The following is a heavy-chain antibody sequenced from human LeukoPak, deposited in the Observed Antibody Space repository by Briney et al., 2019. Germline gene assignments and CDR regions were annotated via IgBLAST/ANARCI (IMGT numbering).Heavy chain of an antibody. J-gene: IGHJ5*02. V-gene: IGHV4-39*07. CDR3: GRDAAGEGRLVITWFDP. D-gene: IGHD3-22*01. CDR1: GGSVSSSTYY. Sequence: PSETLSLTCTVSGGSVSSSTYYWGWIRHPPGKVLEGIGTIYCSGSTYYNPSLKSRVTISVDTSKNQFSLQLSSVAAADTAVYFCGRDAAGEGRLVITWFDPWGQGTLVTVSS. CDR2: IYCSGST.